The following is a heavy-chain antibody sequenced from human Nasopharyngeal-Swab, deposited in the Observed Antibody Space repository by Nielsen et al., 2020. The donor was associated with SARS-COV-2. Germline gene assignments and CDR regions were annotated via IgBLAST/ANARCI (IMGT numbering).Heavy chain of an antibody. CDR2: ISSSSSYT. D-gene: IGHD5-18*01. J-gene: IGHJ4*02. V-gene: IGHV3-11*06. Sequence: GESLKISCAASGFTFSDYYMSWIRQAPGKGLGWVSYISSSSSYTNYADSVKGRFTISRDNAKNSLYLQMNSLRAEDTAVYYCARVRGYSYAFDYWGQGTLVTVSS. CDR3: ARVRGYSYAFDY. CDR1: GFTFSDYY.